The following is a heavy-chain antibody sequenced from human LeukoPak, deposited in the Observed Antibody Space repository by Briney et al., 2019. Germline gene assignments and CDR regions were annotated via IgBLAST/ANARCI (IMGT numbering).Heavy chain of an antibody. CDR1: GFTFSSYS. V-gene: IGHV3-21*01. CDR2: ISSSSSYI. D-gene: IGHD5-24*01. CDR3: ARSWLQLLSDDAFDI. J-gene: IGHJ3*02. Sequence: PGGSLRLSCAASGFTFSSYSMNWVRQAPGKGLEWVSSISSSSSYIYYADSVKGRFTISRDNAKNSLYLQMNSLRAEDTAVYYCARSWLQLLSDDAFDIWGQGTMVTVSS.